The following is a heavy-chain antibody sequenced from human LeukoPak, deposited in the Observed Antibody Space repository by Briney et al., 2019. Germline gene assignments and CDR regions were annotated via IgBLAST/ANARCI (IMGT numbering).Heavy chain of an antibody. CDR3: VRDFRFLDDY. V-gene: IGHV3-48*01. CDR2: ISSRSSTI. J-gene: IGHJ4*02. CDR1: GFTFRSYS. D-gene: IGHD3-3*01. Sequence: TGGSLRLSCAASGFTFRSYSMNWVRQAPGKGLEWVSYISSRSSTIYYADSVKGRFTISRDNAKNSLYLQMNSLRAEDTAVYYCVRDFRFLDDYWGQGTLVSVSS.